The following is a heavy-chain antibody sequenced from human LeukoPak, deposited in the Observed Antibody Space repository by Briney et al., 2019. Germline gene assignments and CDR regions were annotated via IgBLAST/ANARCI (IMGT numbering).Heavy chain of an antibody. CDR2: ISDSNTYI. CDR1: GFTFSSYS. CDR3: ARDDSDI. D-gene: IGHD3-22*01. J-gene: IGHJ3*02. V-gene: IGHV3-21*01. Sequence: RGSLRLSCAASGFTFSSYSMNWVRQAPGKGLEWVSSISDSNTYIYYADSVEGRFTISRDNAKNSLYLQMNSLRAEDTAVYYCARDDSDIWGQGTMVTVSS.